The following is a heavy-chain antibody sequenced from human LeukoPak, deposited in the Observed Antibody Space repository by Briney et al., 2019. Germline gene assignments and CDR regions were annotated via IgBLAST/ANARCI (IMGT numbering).Heavy chain of an antibody. D-gene: IGHD6-13*01. J-gene: IGHJ4*02. V-gene: IGHV3-23*01. Sequence: GGSLRLSCAASGFTFSSYAMSWVRQAPGKGLEWVSGISGSGGSTYLADSVKGRFTISRDNSKNTLYLQMNSLRADDPAVYYCAKDRPTVYSSSWLHFLDSWGQGTLATVSS. CDR2: ISGSGGST. CDR1: GFTFSSYA. CDR3: AKDRPTVYSSSWLHFLDS.